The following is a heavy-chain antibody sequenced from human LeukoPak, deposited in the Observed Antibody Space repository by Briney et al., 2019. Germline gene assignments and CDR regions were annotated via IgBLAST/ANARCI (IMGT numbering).Heavy chain of an antibody. CDR3: ARATPAYGGNPRWFDP. J-gene: IGHJ5*02. Sequence: GESLKISCKTSGYSFTTYWIGWVRQMPGKGLEWMGIIYPGDSNTRYSPSFQGQVTISADKSFSTAYLQWSSLKASDTAMYYCARATPAYGGNPRWFDPWGQGTLVTVSS. CDR2: IYPGDSNT. D-gene: IGHD4-23*01. V-gene: IGHV5-51*01. CDR1: GYSFTTYW.